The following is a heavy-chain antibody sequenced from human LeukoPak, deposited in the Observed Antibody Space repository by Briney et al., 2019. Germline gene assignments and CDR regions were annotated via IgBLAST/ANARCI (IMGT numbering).Heavy chain of an antibody. CDR1: GGSFSGYY. CDR3: ARGRQRVRGVIVPFDY. V-gene: IGHV4-34*01. Sequence: SETLSLTCAVYGGSFSGYYWSWIRQPPGKGLEWIGEINHSGSTNYNPSLKSRVTISVDTSKNQFSLKLSSVTAADTAVYYCARGRQRVRGVIVPFDYWGQGTLVTVSS. CDR2: INHSGST. J-gene: IGHJ4*02. D-gene: IGHD3-10*01.